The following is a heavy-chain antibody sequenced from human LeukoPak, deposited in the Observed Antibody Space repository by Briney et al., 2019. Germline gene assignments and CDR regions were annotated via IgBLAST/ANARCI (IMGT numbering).Heavy chain of an antibody. CDR2: ISGSGGST. V-gene: IGHV3-23*01. CDR3: AKGPLVRYCSSTSCYCDY. D-gene: IGHD2-2*01. CDR1: GFTFSSYG. Sequence: GGSLRLSCAASGFTFSSYGMNWFRQAPGKGLEWVSAISGSGGSTYYADSVKGRFTISSDNSKNTLYLQMNSLRAEDTAVYYCAKGPLVRYCSSTSCYCDYWGQGTLVTVSS. J-gene: IGHJ4*02.